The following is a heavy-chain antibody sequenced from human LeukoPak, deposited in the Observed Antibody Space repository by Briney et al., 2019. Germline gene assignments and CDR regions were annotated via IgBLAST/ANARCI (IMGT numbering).Heavy chain of an antibody. Sequence: SETLSLTCTVSGASISSYYWSWIRQPPGKGLEWIGYIYSSGTTNYNPSLKSRVTISVDTSKNQFSLKLSSVTAADTAVYYCARPHTMKSTSQWDYWGQGTLVTVSS. CDR1: GASISSYY. CDR3: ARPHTMKSTSQWDY. D-gene: IGHD2-2*01. V-gene: IGHV4-59*08. CDR2: IYSSGTT. J-gene: IGHJ4*02.